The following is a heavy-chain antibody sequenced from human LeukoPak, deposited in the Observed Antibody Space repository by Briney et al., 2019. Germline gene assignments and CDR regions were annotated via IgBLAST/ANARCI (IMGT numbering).Heavy chain of an antibody. D-gene: IGHD6-19*01. Sequence: PSETLSLTCTASGGSVSSGSYYWSWARQPPGKGLEWIGYIYYSGSTNYNPSLKSRVTISVDTSKNQFSLKLSSVAAADTAVYYCARRLSREWLVQGGAFDIWGQGTMVTVSS. CDR2: IYYSGST. V-gene: IGHV4-61*01. CDR1: GGSVSSGSYY. CDR3: ARRLSREWLVQGGAFDI. J-gene: IGHJ3*02.